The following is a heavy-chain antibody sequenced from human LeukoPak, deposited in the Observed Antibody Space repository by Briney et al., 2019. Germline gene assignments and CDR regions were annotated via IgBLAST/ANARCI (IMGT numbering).Heavy chain of an antibody. CDR2: INWNGGST. CDR1: GFTFDDYG. V-gene: IGHV3-20*01. Sequence: GGSLRLSCAASGFTFDDYGMSWVRQAPGKGLEGVSGINWNGGSTGYADSVKGRFTISRDNAKNSLYLQMNSLRAEDTALYHCARGREGRYCSSTSCSLNWFDPWGQGTLVTVSS. CDR3: ARGREGRYCSSTSCSLNWFDP. D-gene: IGHD2-2*01. J-gene: IGHJ5*02.